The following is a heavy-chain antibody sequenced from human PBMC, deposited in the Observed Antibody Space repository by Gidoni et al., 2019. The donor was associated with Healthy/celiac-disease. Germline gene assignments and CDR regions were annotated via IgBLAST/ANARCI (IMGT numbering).Heavy chain of an antibody. Sequence: QLQLQESGPGLVKPSETLSLTCTVSGGSISSSSYYWGWIRQPPGKGLEWIGSIYYSGSTYYHPSLQTRVTISVDTSKNQFSLKLSSVTAADTAVYYCARHRGSYLAAFDIWGQGTMVTVSS. D-gene: IGHD1-26*01. V-gene: IGHV4-39*01. J-gene: IGHJ3*02. CDR3: ARHRGSYLAAFDI. CDR1: GGSISSSSYY. CDR2: IYYSGST.